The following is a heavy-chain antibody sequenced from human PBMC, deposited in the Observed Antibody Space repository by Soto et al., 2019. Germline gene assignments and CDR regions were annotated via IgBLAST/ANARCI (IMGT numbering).Heavy chain of an antibody. Sequence: GESLKISCAASGFTFSSYWMHWVRQAPGKGLEWVSRIGSVGTNPFYADSVKGRFTISRDNGKNTMFLQMNSLRAEDTAVYFCSAYPFQHWGQGTRVTVSS. CDR1: GFTFSSYW. J-gene: IGHJ1*01. CDR2: IGSVGTNP. CDR3: SAYPFQH. V-gene: IGHV3-74*01.